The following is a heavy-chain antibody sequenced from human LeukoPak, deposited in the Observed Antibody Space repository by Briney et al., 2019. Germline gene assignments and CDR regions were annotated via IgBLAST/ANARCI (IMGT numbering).Heavy chain of an antibody. J-gene: IGHJ5*02. D-gene: IGHD3-22*01. CDR2: IYYSGST. V-gene: IGHV4-59*01. CDR3: AREKDYDSSGYQGVNWFDP. Sequence: SETLSLTCTVSGGSISSYYWSWIRQPPGKGLEWIGYIYYSGSTNYNPSLKSRVTISVDTSKNQFSLKLSSVTAADTAVYYCAREKDYDSSGYQGVNWFDPWGQGTLVTVSS. CDR1: GGSISSYY.